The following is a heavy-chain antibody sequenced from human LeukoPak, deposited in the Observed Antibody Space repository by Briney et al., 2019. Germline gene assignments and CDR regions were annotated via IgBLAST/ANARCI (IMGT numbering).Heavy chain of an antibody. CDR3: AKGAIAVAGSGYYFDY. CDR1: GFTVSTNY. CDR2: ISGSGGST. Sequence: SGGSLRLSCAASGFTVSTNYMNWVRQAPGKGLEWVSAISGSGGSTYYADSVKGRFTISRDNSKNTLYLQMNSLRAEDTAVYYCAKGAIAVAGSGYYFDYWGQGTLVTVSS. V-gene: IGHV3-23*01. D-gene: IGHD6-19*01. J-gene: IGHJ4*02.